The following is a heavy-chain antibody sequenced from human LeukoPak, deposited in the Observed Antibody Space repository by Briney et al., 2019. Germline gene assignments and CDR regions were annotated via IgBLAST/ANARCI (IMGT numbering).Heavy chain of an antibody. CDR1: GFTFSSYA. CDR2: ITGDCKYI. V-gene: IGHV3-21*01. CDR3: AREGNDYYYDQ. D-gene: IGHD3-16*01. Sequence: GGSLRLSCAASGFTFSSYAMSWVRQAPGKGLEWVSSITGDCKYITYADSVKGRFTISRDNAKNSLYLQVASLRGDDTATYYCAREGNDYYYDQWGQGTLVTVSP. J-gene: IGHJ4*02.